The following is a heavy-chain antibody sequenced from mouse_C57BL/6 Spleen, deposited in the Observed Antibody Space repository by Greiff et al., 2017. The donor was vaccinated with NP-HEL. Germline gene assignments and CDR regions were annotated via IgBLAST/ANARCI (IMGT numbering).Heavy chain of an antibody. J-gene: IGHJ2*01. D-gene: IGHD1-1*01. CDR2: IDPSDSYT. CDR1: GYTFTSYW. Sequence: VQLQQSGAELVMPGASVKLSCKASGYTFTSYWMHWVKQRPGQGLEWIGEIDPSDSYTNYNQKFKGKSTLTVDKSSSTAYMQLSSLTSEDSAVYYCAILLRSYYFDDWGQGTTLTVSS. V-gene: IGHV1-69*01. CDR3: AILLRSYYFDD.